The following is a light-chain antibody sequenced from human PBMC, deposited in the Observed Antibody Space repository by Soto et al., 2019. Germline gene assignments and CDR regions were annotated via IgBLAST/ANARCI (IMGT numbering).Light chain of an antibody. CDR2: GNS. J-gene: IGLJ3*02. V-gene: IGLV1-40*01. Sequence: QPVLTQPPSVSGAPGQRVTISCTGSSSNIGAGYDVHWYQQLPGTAPKLLIYGNSNRPSGVPDRFSGSKSGTSASLAITGLQAEDEADYYCQSYGSSLSGWVFGRGTKLTVL. CDR3: QSYGSSLSGWV. CDR1: SSNIGAGYD.